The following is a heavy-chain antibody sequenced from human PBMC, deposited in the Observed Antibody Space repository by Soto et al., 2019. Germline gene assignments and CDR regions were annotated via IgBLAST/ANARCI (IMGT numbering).Heavy chain of an antibody. Sequence: QVQLVQSGAEVKNPGASVEVSCKTSGYTFSDHYTHWVRQAPGQGLEWKGWINPNSGGTGYAEKFQGRVTMTRDTSISTAYMELNRLNSDDTAVYYCVRGGPVAGPTSSEAYHPFDFWGQGTLVTVSS. CDR3: VRGGPVAGPTSSEAYHPFDF. V-gene: IGHV1-2*02. CDR2: INPNSGGT. J-gene: IGHJ4*02. CDR1: GYTFSDHY. D-gene: IGHD6-19*01.